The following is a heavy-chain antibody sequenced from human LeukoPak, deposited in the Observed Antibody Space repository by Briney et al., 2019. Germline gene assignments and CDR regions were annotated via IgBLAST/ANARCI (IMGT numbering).Heavy chain of an antibody. V-gene: IGHV1-18*01. CDR3: ARGRLGVSGYRDYLDY. J-gene: IGHJ4*02. D-gene: IGHD5-12*01. CDR2: INTYNGET. Sequence: ASVKVSCSSSGYILTNYGIYWVRQAPGQGLEWMGWINTYNGETDYAQNLQGRVTMITDTSTSTAYMDLRSLTSDDTAVYYCARGRLGVSGYRDYLDYWGQGTLVTVSS. CDR1: GYILTNYG.